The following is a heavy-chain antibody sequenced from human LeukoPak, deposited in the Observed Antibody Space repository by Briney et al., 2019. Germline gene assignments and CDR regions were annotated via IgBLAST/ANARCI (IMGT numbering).Heavy chain of an antibody. V-gene: IGHV3-23*01. D-gene: IGHD2-8*01. CDR2: FRRSGCST. J-gene: IGHJ4*02. CDR3: AKDRSCINDLCQGVFDY. CDR1: GFIFSSYA. Sequence: GGPLRLSCAASGFIFSSYAMSGVRQAPGKGLECVSTFRRSGCSTYYADSVKGRFTISRDNSKNTVYLQKNTLRPEHTPVYYCAKDRSCINDLCQGVFDYWGQRNLGSVSS.